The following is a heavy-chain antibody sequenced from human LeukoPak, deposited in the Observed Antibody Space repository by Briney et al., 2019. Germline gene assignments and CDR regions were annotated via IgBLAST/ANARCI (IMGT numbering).Heavy chain of an antibody. V-gene: IGHV3-30-3*01. J-gene: IGHJ4*02. CDR2: VSYDGSNK. D-gene: IGHD3-9*01. CDR1: GFTFSSHA. Sequence: PGGSLRLSCAASGFTFSSHAMHWVRQAPGKGLGWVAVVSYDGSNKYYADSVKGRFTISRDNSKNTLYTQMNSLRAEDTAVYYCAREEEGFTYYVILTGSLSPKPIDYWGQGTLVTVSS. CDR3: AREEEGFTYYVILTGSLSPKPIDY.